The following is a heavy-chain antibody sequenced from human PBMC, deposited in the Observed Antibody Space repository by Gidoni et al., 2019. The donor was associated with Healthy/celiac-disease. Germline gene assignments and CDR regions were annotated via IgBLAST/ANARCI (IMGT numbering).Heavy chain of an antibody. Sequence: EVQLLESGGGLVQPGGSLRLSCAAYGCTLSGYAMSWVRQAPGKGLEWVAAISGSGGSTYYADSVKGRFTISRDNSKNTLYLQMNSLRAEDTAVYYCAKDQELELTGWFDPWGQGTLVTVSS. CDR1: GCTLSGYA. CDR3: AKDQELELTGWFDP. V-gene: IGHV3-23*01. J-gene: IGHJ5*02. CDR2: ISGSGGST. D-gene: IGHD1-7*01.